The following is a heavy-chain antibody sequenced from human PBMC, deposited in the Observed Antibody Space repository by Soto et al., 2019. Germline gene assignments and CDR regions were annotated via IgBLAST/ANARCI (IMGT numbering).Heavy chain of an antibody. J-gene: IGHJ5*02. CDR2: INPNGGGT. CDR1: GYTFTGYY. V-gene: IGHV1-2*04. Sequence: ASVKVSCKASGYTFTGYYMHWVRQAPGQGLEWMGWINPNGGGTNYAQKFQGWVTMTRDTSISTAYMELSRLRSDDTAVYYCARGGEQQLNWLDPWGQGTLVTVSS. CDR3: ARGGEQQLNWLDP. D-gene: IGHD6-13*01.